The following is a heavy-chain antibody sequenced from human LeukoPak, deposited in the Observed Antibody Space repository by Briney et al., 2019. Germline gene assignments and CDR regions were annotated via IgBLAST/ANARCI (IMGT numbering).Heavy chain of an antibody. D-gene: IGHD2-2*01. V-gene: IGHV1-2*02. CDR1: GYTFTGYY. CDR3: ARDLSYCSSTSCYYFDY. CDR2: INPNSGGT. J-gene: IGHJ4*02. Sequence: ASVKVSCKASGYTFTGYYMHWVRQAPGQGLEWMGWINPNSGGTNYAQKFQGRATMTRDTSISTAYMELSRLRSDDTAVYYCARDLSYCSSTSCYYFDYWGQGTLVTVSS.